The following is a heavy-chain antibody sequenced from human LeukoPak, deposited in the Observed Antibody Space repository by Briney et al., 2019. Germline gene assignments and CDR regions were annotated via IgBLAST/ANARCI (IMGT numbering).Heavy chain of an antibody. CDR2: IKFDGSEK. Sequence: PGGSLRLSCAASGFTFSSFWMTWVRQPPGKGLEWVANIKFDGSEKYYVDSVKGRFTISRDNAKNSVYLQMYSLRAEDTAVYYCTRERAPKHWGQGTLVTVSS. CDR3: TRERAPKH. V-gene: IGHV3-7*01. J-gene: IGHJ4*02. CDR1: GFTFSSFW.